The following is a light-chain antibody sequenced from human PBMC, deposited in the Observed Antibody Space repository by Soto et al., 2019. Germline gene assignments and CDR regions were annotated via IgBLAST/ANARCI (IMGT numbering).Light chain of an antibody. CDR2: AAS. V-gene: IGKV1-9*01. Sequence: IQLTQSPSSLSASVGDRVTITCRASQGINSFLAWYQQKPGKAPKLLIYAASNLQSGVPSRFSGRGSGTDITLTISSLQPEYFATEYCQQLERDPSTFGGGTKVDSK. CDR3: QQLERDPST. CDR1: QGINSF. J-gene: IGKJ4*01.